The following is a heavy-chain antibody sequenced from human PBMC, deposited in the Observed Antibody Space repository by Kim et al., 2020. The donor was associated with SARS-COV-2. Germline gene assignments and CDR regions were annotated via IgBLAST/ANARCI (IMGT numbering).Heavy chain of an antibody. V-gene: IGHV1-18*01. J-gene: IGHJ6*02. Sequence: ASVKVSCKASGYTFTSYGISWVRQAPGQGLEWMGWISAYNGNTNYAQKLQGRVNMTTDTSTSTAYMELRSLRSDDTAVYYCAREDIVVVPAAIDYYYYYGMDVWGQGTTVTVSS. CDR3: AREDIVVVPAAIDYYYYYGMDV. D-gene: IGHD2-2*01. CDR1: GYTFTSYG. CDR2: ISAYNGNT.